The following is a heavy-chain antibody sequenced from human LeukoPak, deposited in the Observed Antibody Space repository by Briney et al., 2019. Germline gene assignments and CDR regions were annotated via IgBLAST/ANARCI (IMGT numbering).Heavy chain of an antibody. CDR3: ARDHLAYGDPRKPRAYDY. J-gene: IGHJ4*02. CDR1: GFTFSSYG. CDR2: IWYDGSNK. V-gene: IGHV3-33*01. Sequence: GRSLRLSCAASGFTFSSYGMHWVRQAPGKGLEWVAVIWYDGSNKYYADSVKGRFTISRDNSKNTLYLQMNSLRSEDTAVYYCARDHLAYGDPRKPRAYDYWGQGTLVTVSS. D-gene: IGHD4-17*01.